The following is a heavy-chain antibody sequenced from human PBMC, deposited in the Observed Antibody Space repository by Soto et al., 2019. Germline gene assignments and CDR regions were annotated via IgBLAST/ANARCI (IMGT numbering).Heavy chain of an antibody. D-gene: IGHD4-17*01. V-gene: IGHV4-30-4*01. CDR3: ARATVITPRIDS. J-gene: IGHJ4*02. CDR1: GGSISNSDYY. Sequence: QVQLQESGPGLVKPSQTLSLTCSVSGGSISNSDYYWSWIRQPPGKGLEWIGYIYYSGTTYYSPSLKSRVAISVDTSKSNFSLKLSSATAADAAVYYCARATVITPRIDSWGQGTQVTVSS. CDR2: IYYSGTT.